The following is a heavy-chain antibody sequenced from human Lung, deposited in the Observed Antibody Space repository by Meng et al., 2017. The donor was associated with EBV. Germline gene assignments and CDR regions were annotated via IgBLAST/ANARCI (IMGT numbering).Heavy chain of an antibody. V-gene: IGHV3-15*01. D-gene: IGHD4-23*01. CDR1: GFTFRNAG. J-gene: IGHJ4*02. Sequence: VESGVGCRRPAGCLSLCCPALGFTFRNAGIGGVRQAPWKGLEWVGRIKSKTDGGTTDYAAPVKGRFTISRDDSKNTLYLQMNSLKTEDTAVYYCTRWSYGGTAYWGQGTLVTVSS. CDR3: TRWSYGGTAY. CDR2: IKSKTDGGTT.